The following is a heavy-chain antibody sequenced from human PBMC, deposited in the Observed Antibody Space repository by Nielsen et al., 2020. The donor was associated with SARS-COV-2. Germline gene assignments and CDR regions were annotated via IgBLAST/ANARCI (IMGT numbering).Heavy chain of an antibody. CDR3: ASRRDGYNYDTY. CDR2: IWYDGSRR. J-gene: IGHJ4*02. CDR1: GFSFNNHD. D-gene: IGHD5-24*01. V-gene: IGHV3-33*03. Sequence: GGSLRLSCAASGFSFNNHDMHWVRQAPGKGLEWVAVIWYDGSRRYYADSVKGRFTISRDNAKNTLYLQMNSLGVEDTAVYYCASRRDGYNYDTYWGQGTLVNVSS.